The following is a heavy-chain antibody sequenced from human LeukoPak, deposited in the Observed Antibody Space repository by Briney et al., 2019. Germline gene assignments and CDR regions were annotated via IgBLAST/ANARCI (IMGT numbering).Heavy chain of an antibody. V-gene: IGHV1-2*02. J-gene: IGHJ4*02. Sequence: ASVKVSCKASGYTFTGYYMHWARQAPGQGLEWMGWINPNSGGTNYAQKFQGRVTMTRDTSISTAYMELSRLRSDDTAVYYCARVEKPVDYYGSGSLQPSDYWGQGTLVTVSS. CDR1: GYTFTGYY. D-gene: IGHD3-10*01. CDR2: INPNSGGT. CDR3: ARVEKPVDYYGSGSLQPSDY.